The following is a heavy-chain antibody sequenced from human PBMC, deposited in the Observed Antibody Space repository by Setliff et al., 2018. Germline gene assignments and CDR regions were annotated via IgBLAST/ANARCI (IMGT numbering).Heavy chain of an antibody. Sequence: GESLKISCRGSGYTFSDYWIGWVRQMPGKGLEWMGIIYPGDSDTRYSPSSQGQVTFSADKSISTAYLQWSSLKASGTATYYCARVVGADGIGTDYWGQGTVVTVSS. J-gene: IGHJ4*02. V-gene: IGHV5-51*01. CDR2: IYPGDSDT. CDR3: ARVVGADGIGTDY. CDR1: GYTFSDYW. D-gene: IGHD2-15*01.